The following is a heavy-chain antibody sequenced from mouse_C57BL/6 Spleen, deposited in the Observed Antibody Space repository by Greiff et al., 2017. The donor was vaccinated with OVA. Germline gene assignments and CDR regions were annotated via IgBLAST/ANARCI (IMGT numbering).Heavy chain of an antibody. J-gene: IGHJ1*03. CDR2: ISDGGSYT. D-gene: IGHD1-1*01. CDR1: GFTFSSYA. V-gene: IGHV5-4*01. Sequence: EVKLVESGGGLVKPGGSLKLSCAASGFTFSSYAMSWVRQTPVKRLEWVATISDGGSYTYYPDNVKGRFTITRDNAKNNLYLQMSNLKSEDTAMYYCARDTQFITAVVGYFGVWGTGTTVTVAS. CDR3: ARDTQFITAVVGYFGV.